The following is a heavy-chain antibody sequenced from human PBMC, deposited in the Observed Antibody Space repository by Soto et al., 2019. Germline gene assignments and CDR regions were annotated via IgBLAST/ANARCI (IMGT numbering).Heavy chain of an antibody. J-gene: IGHJ6*02. Sequence: GGSLRLSCAASGFTFSSYEMNWVRQAPGKGLEWVSYISSSGSTIYYADSVKGRFTISRDNAKNSLYLQMNSLRAEDTAVYYCASPATVNYYYYYGMDVWGQGTTVTVSS. CDR2: ISSSGSTI. CDR1: GFTFSSYE. D-gene: IGHD4-4*01. V-gene: IGHV3-48*03. CDR3: ASPATVNYYYYYGMDV.